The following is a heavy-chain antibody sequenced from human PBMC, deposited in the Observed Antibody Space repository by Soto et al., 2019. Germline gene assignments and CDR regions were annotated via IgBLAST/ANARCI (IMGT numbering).Heavy chain of an antibody. V-gene: IGHV4-59*01. CDR3: ARGEDAFFYYGLDV. CDR1: GGSITSSY. CDR2: IYDTGISGYTPST. J-gene: IGHJ6*02. Sequence: SETLSLTCTVSGGSITSSYWSWIRRPPGKGLEWIAYIYDTGISGYTPSTSYNPSLKSRVTMSVATSKSQFSLKLTSVTAADTAVYYCARGEDAFFYYGLDVWGQGITVTVSS.